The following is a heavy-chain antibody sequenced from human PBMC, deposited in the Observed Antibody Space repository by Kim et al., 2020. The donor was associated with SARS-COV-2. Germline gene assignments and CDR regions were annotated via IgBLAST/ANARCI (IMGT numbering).Heavy chain of an antibody. V-gene: IGHV3-48*02. D-gene: IGHD2-8*02. CDR2: ISDDGRTK. Sequence: GGSLRLSCVASGFSFSSYSMNWVRQSPGKGLEWVSYISDDGRTKYYSDSVKGRFAISRDNGKKSLSLQMNSLGDEDTAVYYCARVWACTGNTCPDYWGQG. CDR1: GFSFSSYS. J-gene: IGHJ4*02. CDR3: ARVWACTGNTCPDY.